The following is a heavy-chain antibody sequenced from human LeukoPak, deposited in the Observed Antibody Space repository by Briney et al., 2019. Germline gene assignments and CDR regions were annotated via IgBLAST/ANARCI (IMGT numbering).Heavy chain of an antibody. J-gene: IGHJ3*02. CDR1: GYTFTGYY. D-gene: IGHD1-26*01. Sequence: ASVKVSCKASGYTFTGYYMHWVRQAPGQGLEWMGWINSNSGGVHYAQNFQGRATMTRDTSISTAYMELTRLRSDDTAVYFCARYRASPYDAFDIWGQGTMVTVSS. CDR3: ARYRASPYDAFDI. V-gene: IGHV1-2*02. CDR2: INSNSGGV.